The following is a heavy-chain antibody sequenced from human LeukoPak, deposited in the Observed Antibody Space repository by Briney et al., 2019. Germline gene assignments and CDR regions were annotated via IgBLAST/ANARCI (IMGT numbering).Heavy chain of an antibody. CDR2: IHSDGTST. J-gene: IGHJ4*02. Sequence: GGSLRLSCAASGFTFSRYWMHWVRQVPGKGLVWVSHIHSDGTSTSYADSVKGRFTISRDNAKNTLYLQMNSLRAEDTAVYYCARVASSSWYYFDYWGRGTLVTVSS. CDR1: GFTFSRYW. D-gene: IGHD6-13*01. CDR3: ARVASSSWYYFDY. V-gene: IGHV3-74*01.